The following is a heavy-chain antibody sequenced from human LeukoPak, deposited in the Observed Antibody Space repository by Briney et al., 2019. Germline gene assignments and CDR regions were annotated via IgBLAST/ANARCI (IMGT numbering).Heavy chain of an antibody. D-gene: IGHD6-19*01. Sequence: SETLALTGTVSNVSNSSGSHYWNWIRQPAGKGLEWIGRIYAGGRSNYDPSLRNRVTISVDTSKNQFSLRLSSVTATDTGVYYCASDHSGWLGLGYWGQGTLVSVSS. V-gene: IGHV4-61*02. CDR2: IYAGGRS. CDR3: ASDHSGWLGLGY. J-gene: IGHJ4*02. CDR1: NVSNSSGSHY.